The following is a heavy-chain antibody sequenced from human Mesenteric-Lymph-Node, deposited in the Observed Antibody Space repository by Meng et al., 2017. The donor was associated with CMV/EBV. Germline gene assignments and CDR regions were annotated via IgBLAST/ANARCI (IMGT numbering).Heavy chain of an antibody. D-gene: IGHD1-7*01. V-gene: IGHV3-48*04. CDR1: GFTFSSYS. J-gene: IGHJ6*02. CDR2: IDSSSSTI. Sequence: GGSLRLSCAASGFTFSSYSMDWVRQAPGKGLEWISYIDSSSSTIYYADSVKGRFTISRDNAKNSLSLQMNSLRAEDTAVYYCARAPKDWELRRGWYYYDMDVWGQGTTVTVSS. CDR3: ARAPKDWELRRGWYYYDMDV.